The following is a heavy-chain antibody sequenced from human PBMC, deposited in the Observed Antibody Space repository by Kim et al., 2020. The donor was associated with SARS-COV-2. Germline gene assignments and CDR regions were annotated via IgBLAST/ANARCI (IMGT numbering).Heavy chain of an antibody. J-gene: IGHJ6*02. V-gene: IGHV3-53*01. Sequence: GGSLRLSCAASGFTVSSNYMSWVRQAPGKGLEWVSVIYSGGSTYYADSVKGRFTISRDNSKNTLYLQMNSLRAEDTAVYYCARDQGYSGYDFEDYYYYYGMDVWGQGTTVTVSS. CDR2: IYSGGST. CDR3: ARDQGYSGYDFEDYYYYYGMDV. CDR1: GFTVSSNY. D-gene: IGHD5-12*01.